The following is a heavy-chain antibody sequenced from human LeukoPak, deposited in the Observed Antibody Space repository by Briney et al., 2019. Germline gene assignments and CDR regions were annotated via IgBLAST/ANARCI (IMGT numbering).Heavy chain of an antibody. J-gene: IGHJ4*02. Sequence: ASVKVSCKVSGYTLTELSMHWVRQAPGKGLEWMGGFDPEDGETIYAQKFQGRVTMTEDTSTDTAYMELSSLRSEDTAVYYCASAPYYDILTGYYSNDYWGQGTLVTVSS. D-gene: IGHD3-9*01. CDR2: FDPEDGET. CDR1: GYTLTELS. V-gene: IGHV1-24*01. CDR3: ASAPYYDILTGYYSNDY.